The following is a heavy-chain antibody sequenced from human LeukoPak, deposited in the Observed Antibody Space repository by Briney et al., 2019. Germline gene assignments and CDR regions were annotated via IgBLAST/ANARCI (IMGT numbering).Heavy chain of an antibody. CDR1: GGSFSGYY. CDR2: INHSGST. Sequence: SGTLSLTCAVYGGSFSGYYWSWIRQPPGKGLEWIGEINHSGSTNYNPSLKSRVTISVDTSKNQFSLKLSSVTAADTAVYYCARGLSRQQLLWRKGADYWGQGTLVTVSS. V-gene: IGHV4-34*01. CDR3: ARGLSRQQLLWRKGADY. J-gene: IGHJ4*02. D-gene: IGHD6-13*01.